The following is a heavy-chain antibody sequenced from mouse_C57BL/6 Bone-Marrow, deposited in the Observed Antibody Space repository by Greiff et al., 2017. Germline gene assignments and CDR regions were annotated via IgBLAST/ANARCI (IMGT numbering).Heavy chain of an antibody. D-gene: IGHD1-1*01. V-gene: IGHV1-64*01. CDR1: GYTFTSYW. CDR2: IHPNSGST. CDR3: ARGGGSSPYYAMDY. Sequence: QVQLQQPGAELVKPGASVKLSCKASGYTFTSYWMHWVKQRPGQGLEWIGMIHPNSGSTNYNEKFKSKATLTVDKSSSTAYMQLSSLTSEDSEVYYCARGGGSSPYYAMDYWGQGTSVTVSS. J-gene: IGHJ4*01.